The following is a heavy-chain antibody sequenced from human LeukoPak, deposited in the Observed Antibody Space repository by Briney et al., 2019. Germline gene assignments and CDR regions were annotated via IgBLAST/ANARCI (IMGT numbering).Heavy chain of an antibody. J-gene: IGHJ3*02. CDR1: GFTFSSYA. D-gene: IGHD4-17*01. CDR3: AKDPNGDYIGAFDM. Sequence: GGSLRLSCAASGFTFSSYAMSWVRQAPGKGLEWVSSISGSGDRTMYADSVKGRFTISRDNFKDTLYLQMNSLRAEDTALYHCAKDPNGDYIGAFDMWGQGTMVTVSS. CDR2: ISGSGDRT. V-gene: IGHV3-23*01.